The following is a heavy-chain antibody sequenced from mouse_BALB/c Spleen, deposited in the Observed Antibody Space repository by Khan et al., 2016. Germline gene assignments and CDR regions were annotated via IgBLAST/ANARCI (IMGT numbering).Heavy chain of an antibody. J-gene: IGHJ1*03. D-gene: IGHD2-4*01. CDR2: IWAGGST. CDR3: ARRDYDWYFDV. Sequence: QVQLKESGPGLVAPSQSLSITCTVSGFSLTSYGVHWVRQPPGKGLEWLGVIWAGGSTNYNSALMSRLSISKDNSKSQVFLKMNSLQTDDTAMYYCARRDYDWYFDVWGTGTTVTVSS. CDR1: GFSLTSYG. V-gene: IGHV2-9*02.